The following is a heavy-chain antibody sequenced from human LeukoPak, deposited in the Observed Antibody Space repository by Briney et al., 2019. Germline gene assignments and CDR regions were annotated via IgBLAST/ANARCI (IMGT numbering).Heavy chain of an antibody. D-gene: IGHD1-26*01. CDR3: AMLVGATSPFDY. CDR1: GGSISSSSYS. V-gene: IGHV4-39*01. J-gene: IGHJ4*02. CDR2: IYYSGST. Sequence: SETLSLTCTVSGGSISSSSYSWGWIRQPPGKGLEWIGSIYYSGSTYYNPSLKSRVTISVDTSKNQFSLKLSSVTAADTAVYYCAMLVGATSPFDYWGQGTLVTVSS.